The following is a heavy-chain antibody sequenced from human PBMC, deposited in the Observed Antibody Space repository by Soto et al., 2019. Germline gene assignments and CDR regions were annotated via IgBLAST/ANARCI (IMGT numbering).Heavy chain of an antibody. CDR1: GFTFSSYA. D-gene: IGHD5-18*01. V-gene: IGHV3-30-3*01. CDR3: AKDTSWDTAMVVLDD. CDR2: ILYNGSNK. Sequence: PGGSLRLSCAASGFTFSSYAMHWVRQAPGKGLEWVAIILYNGSNKYYADSVKGRFTISRDNSKNTLYLEMNSLRPEDTAVYYCAKDTSWDTAMVVLDDWDPGTLVTVSS. J-gene: IGHJ4*02.